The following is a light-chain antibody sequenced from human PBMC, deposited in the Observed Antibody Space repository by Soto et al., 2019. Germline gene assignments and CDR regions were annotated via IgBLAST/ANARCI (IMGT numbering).Light chain of an antibody. Sequence: QSALTHPRSVSGSPGKSVTISCTGVSSDVGGSNHVSWYQHHPGKAPKFMIYDVNKRPSGVPDRFSGSKSGNTASLTISALQAEDEADYHCCSSADTYTFVFGTGTKLTVL. CDR2: DVN. CDR3: CSSADTYTFV. CDR1: SSDVGGSNH. J-gene: IGLJ1*01. V-gene: IGLV2-11*01.